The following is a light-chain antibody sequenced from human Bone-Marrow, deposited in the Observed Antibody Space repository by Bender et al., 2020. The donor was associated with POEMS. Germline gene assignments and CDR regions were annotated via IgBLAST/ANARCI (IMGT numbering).Light chain of an antibody. CDR2: EVR. CDR3: SSFTGSDTWV. V-gene: IGLV2-14*01. CDR1: SSDIGVYNY. Sequence: QSALTQPASVSGSPGQSITISCTGTSSDIGVYNYVSWYQQHPGKVPKLMIYEVRNRPSGVSNRFSGSKSGNTASLPISGLQAEDEADYYCSSFTGSDTWVLGGGTKVTVL. J-gene: IGLJ3*02.